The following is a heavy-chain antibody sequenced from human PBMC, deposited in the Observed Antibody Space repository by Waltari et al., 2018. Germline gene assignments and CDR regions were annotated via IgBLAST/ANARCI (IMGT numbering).Heavy chain of an antibody. CDR3: ARAGLGSPSQWLQLFDS. CDR2: IHAGGST. D-gene: IGHD5-12*01. CDR1: GFRVSYNY. J-gene: IGHJ4*02. Sequence: EVQLVESGGGLIQPGGSLRLSCEASGFRVSYNYMSWVRQAPGKGLEWVSVIHAGGSTYYGDSVKGRSIISRDISTNTLYLQMNSLTVDDSAMYFCARAGLGSPSQWLQLFDSWGQGTLVTVSS. V-gene: IGHV3-53*01.